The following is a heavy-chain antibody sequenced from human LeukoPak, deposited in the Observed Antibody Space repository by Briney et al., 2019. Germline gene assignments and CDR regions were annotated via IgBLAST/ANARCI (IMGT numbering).Heavy chain of an antibody. CDR1: GGSISSYY. V-gene: IGHV4-59*01. CDR2: IYYSGST. J-gene: IGHJ4*02. CDR3: ARGVVPAARRSLGRFYFDY. D-gene: IGHD2-2*01. Sequence: SETLSLTYTVSGGSISSYYWSWIRQPPGKGLEWIGYIYYSGSTNYNPSLKSRVIISVDTSKNQFSLKLSSVTAADTAVYYCARGVVPAARRSLGRFYFDYWGQGTLVTVSS.